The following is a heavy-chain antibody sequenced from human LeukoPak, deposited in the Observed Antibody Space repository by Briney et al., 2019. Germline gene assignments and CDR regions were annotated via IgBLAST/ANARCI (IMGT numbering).Heavy chain of an antibody. CDR2: ISSSSTA. V-gene: IGHV3-48*02. Sequence: GGSLRLSCAASGFTFSSFSMNWVRQAPGKGLEWISHISSSSTASYADSVRGRFTISRDNAKESLYLQMNSLRDEDSAVYYCARDALDSSGWFYHGMDVWGQGTTVTVSS. J-gene: IGHJ6*02. CDR3: ARDALDSSGWFYHGMDV. CDR1: GFTFSSFS. D-gene: IGHD6-19*01.